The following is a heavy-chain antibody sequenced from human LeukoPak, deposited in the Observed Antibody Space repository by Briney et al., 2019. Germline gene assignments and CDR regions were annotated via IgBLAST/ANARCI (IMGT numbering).Heavy chain of an antibody. V-gene: IGHV4-4*07. CDR3: VRDGPSWGLL. Sequence: SETLPLTCTVSGGSIGTYYWSWIRQPAGKGLEWIGRVFTTGGANYNPSLKSRVTMSLDTSKNLFSLKVNSVTAADTAVYYCVRDGPSWGLLWGQGALVTVSS. J-gene: IGHJ4*02. CDR2: VFTTGGA. D-gene: IGHD3-16*01. CDR1: GGSIGTYY.